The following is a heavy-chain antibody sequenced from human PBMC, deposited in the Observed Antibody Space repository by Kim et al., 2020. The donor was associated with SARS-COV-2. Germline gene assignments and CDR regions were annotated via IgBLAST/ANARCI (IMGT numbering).Heavy chain of an antibody. CDR2: ISWNSGSI. J-gene: IGHJ1*01. Sequence: GGSLRLSCAASGFTFDDYAMHWVRQAPGKGLEWVSGISWNSGSIGYADSVKGRFTISRDNAKNSLYLQMNSLRAEDTALYYCAKGRYCSGGSCYHAEYFQHWGQGTLVTVSS. D-gene: IGHD2-15*01. CDR3: AKGRYCSGGSCYHAEYFQH. V-gene: IGHV3-9*01. CDR1: GFTFDDYA.